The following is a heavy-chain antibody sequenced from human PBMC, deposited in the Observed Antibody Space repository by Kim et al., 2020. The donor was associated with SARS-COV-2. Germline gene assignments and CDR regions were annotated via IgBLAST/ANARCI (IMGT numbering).Heavy chain of an antibody. V-gene: IGHV4-34*01. CDR2: INHSGST. Sequence: SETLSLTCAVYGGSFSGYYWSWIRQPPGKGLEWIGEINHSGSTNYNPSLKSRVTISVDTSKNQFSLKLSSVTAADTAVYYCARGPSVRGVITYYFDYWGQGTLVTVSS. CDR3: ARGPSVRGVITYYFDY. D-gene: IGHD3-10*01. J-gene: IGHJ4*02. CDR1: GGSFSGYY.